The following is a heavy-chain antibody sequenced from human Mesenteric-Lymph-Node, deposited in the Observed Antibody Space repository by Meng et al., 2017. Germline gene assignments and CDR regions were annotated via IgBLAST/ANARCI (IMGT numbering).Heavy chain of an antibody. J-gene: IGHJ4*02. CDR2: ISGGST. D-gene: IGHD3-3*01. V-gene: IGHV3-38-3*01. CDR1: GFTVSSNE. Sequence: GESLKISCAASGFTVSSNEMSWVRQAPGKGLEWVSSISGGSTYYADSVKGRFTISRDNSKNTLYLQMNSLRAEDTAVYYCARDGVPYYDFWSGYGADYWGQGTLVTVSS. CDR3: ARDGVPYYDFWSGYGADY.